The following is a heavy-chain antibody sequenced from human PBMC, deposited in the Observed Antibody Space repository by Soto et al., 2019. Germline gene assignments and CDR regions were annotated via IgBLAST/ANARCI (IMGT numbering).Heavy chain of an antibody. CDR1: GFTFSSYA. CDR3: AKDRDTRYFDWLSGGFDY. V-gene: IGHV3-23*01. D-gene: IGHD3-9*01. J-gene: IGHJ4*02. CDR2: ISGSGGST. Sequence: EVQLLESGGGLVQPGGSLRLSCAASGFTFSSYAMSWVRQAPGKGLEWVSGISGSGGSTYYADSVKGRFTISRDNSKNTLYLQMNSLRAEDTAVSYCAKDRDTRYFDWLSGGFDYWGQGTLVTVSS.